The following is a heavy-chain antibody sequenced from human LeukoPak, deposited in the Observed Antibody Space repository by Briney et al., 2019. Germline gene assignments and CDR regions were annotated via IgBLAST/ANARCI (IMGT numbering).Heavy chain of an antibody. D-gene: IGHD6-6*01. CDR1: GFTFSSFA. V-gene: IGHV3-23*01. J-gene: IGHJ4*02. Sequence: GGSLRLSCAASGFTFSSFAMSWVRQAPGKGLEWVSGISDSGGYTYYADSVKGRFTISRDNSKITLYLHMNSLRAEDTAVYYCAKQTTARSLGEGGQGTQVTVSS. CDR3: AKQTTARSLGE. CDR2: ISDSGGYT.